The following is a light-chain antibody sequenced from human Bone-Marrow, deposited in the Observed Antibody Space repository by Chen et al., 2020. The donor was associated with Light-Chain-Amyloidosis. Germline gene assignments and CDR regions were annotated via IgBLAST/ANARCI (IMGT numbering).Light chain of an antibody. CDR3: QQRNSWPPEFS. V-gene: IGKV3-11*01. CDR1: QSVNNY. Sequence: EIVLTQSPDTLSLSPGERATLSCRASQSVNNYLAWYQHKPGQAPSLLIYDASTRATGIPARFSGRGSGTDFTLTISSLEPEDFAVYYCQQRNSWPPEFSFGQGTKLEIK. J-gene: IGKJ2*03. CDR2: DAS.